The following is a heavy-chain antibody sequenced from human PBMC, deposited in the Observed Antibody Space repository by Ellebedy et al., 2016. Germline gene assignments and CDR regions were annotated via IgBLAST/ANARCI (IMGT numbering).Heavy chain of an antibody. CDR3: ARGGGTPRRSSGYDPFDY. CDR2: INHSGST. D-gene: IGHD5-12*01. Sequence: SETLSLTCAVYGGSFSGYYWSWIRQPPGKGLEWIGEINHSGSTNYNPSLKSRVTISVDTSKNQFSLKLSSVTAADTAVYYCARGGGTPRRSSGYDPFDYWGQGTLATVSS. V-gene: IGHV4-34*01. J-gene: IGHJ4*02. CDR1: GGSFSGYY.